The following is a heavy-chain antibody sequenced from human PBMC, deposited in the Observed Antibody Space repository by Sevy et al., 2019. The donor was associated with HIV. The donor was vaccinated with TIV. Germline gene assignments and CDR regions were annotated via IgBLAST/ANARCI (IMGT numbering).Heavy chain of an antibody. V-gene: IGHV1-18*01. Sequence: ASVKVSCKASGYTFTSYGISWVRQAPGQGLEGMGWISAYNGNTNYAQKLQGRVTMTTDTSTSTAYMELRSLGSDDTAVYYCARDGYLGTESYYFDYWGQGTLVTVSS. J-gene: IGHJ4*02. D-gene: IGHD7-27*01. CDR1: GYTFTSYG. CDR3: ARDGYLGTESYYFDY. CDR2: ISAYNGNT.